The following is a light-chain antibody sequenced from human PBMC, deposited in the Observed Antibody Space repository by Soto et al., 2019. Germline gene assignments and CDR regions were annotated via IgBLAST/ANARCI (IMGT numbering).Light chain of an antibody. Sequence: EIVLTQSPGTLSLSPGEGGTLSCRASQSVSNNYLAWYQQKPGQAPRLLIYGASSRATGIPDRFSGSGSGTHFTLTISRLEPEDFAVYYCQQYGSSSWKFGQGTKVEIK. V-gene: IGKV3-20*01. CDR1: QSVSNNY. J-gene: IGKJ1*01. CDR3: QQYGSSSWK. CDR2: GAS.